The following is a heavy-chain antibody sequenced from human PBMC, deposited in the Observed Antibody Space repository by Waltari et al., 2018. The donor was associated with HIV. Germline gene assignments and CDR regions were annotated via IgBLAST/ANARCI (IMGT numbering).Heavy chain of an antibody. CDR1: GYSFSSYW. Sequence: EVDLEQSGTAVKQPGESLKISCKTSGYSFSSYWIAWVRQVPGERLVWMGIIYPADSDTRYSPTFQGQVTISVDTSVSTAYLQWTPLRASDTAIYYCAKGGKSGDYLDSWGQGTLVIVSS. CDR2: IYPADSDT. D-gene: IGHD2-15*01. J-gene: IGHJ4*02. CDR3: AKGGKSGDYLDS. V-gene: IGHV5-51*01.